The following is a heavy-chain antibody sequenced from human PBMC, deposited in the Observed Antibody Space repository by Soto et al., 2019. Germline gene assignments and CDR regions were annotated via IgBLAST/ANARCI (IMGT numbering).Heavy chain of an antibody. V-gene: IGHV3-23*01. CDR2: IRGRGGST. D-gene: IGHD6-25*01. Sequence: GGSLRLSCAASGFTFSSYAMSWVRQAPGKGLEWVSVIRGRGGSTYYADSVKGRFTISRDISKKTLYLQMYSLRAVDTAFYYGAKAMSSGPGTGDAFDIWGQGTMVTVSS. CDR1: GFTFSSYA. CDR3: AKAMSSGPGTGDAFDI. J-gene: IGHJ3*02.